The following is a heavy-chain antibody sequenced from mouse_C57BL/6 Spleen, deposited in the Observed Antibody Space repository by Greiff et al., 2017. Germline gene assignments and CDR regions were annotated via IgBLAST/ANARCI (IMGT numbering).Heavy chain of an antibody. J-gene: IGHJ1*03. D-gene: IGHD1-1*01. V-gene: IGHV1-43*01. CDR3: SRGGLQRGDFDV. CDR1: GYSFTGYY. Sequence: VQLQQSGPELVKPGASVKISCKASGYSFTGYYMHWVKQRSEKSLEWIGEINPSTGGTSYNQKFKGKATLTVDKSSSTAYMQLKSLTSEDSAVFYCSRGGLQRGDFDVWGTGTTVTVSS. CDR2: INPSTGGT.